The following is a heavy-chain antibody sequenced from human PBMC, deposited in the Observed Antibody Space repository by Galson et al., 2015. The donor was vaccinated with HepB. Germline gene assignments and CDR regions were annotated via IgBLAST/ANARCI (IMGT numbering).Heavy chain of an antibody. CDR1: GYTFTDYY. D-gene: IGHD3-16*01. CDR3: ARELRPGVYHFYYMDV. CDR2: ININSGGA. V-gene: IGHV1-2*02. Sequence: SVKVSCKASGYTFTDYYIHWVRQAPGQGLEWMAWININSGGAYYAQKFQGRVTMTRDASISTAYMEMSSLRSDDTAIYYCARELRPGVYHFYYMDVWGLGTTVIVS. J-gene: IGHJ6*03.